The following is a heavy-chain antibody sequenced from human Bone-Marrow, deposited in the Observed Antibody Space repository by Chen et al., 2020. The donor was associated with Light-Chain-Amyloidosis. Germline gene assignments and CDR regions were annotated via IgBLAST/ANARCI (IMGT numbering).Heavy chain of an antibody. J-gene: IGHJ4*02. Sequence: EVQLVESGGGLVQPGGSLRLSCAASGFTFNSYWMTWVRQAPGKGLEWVANIKHDESERHYVDSVKGRFTISRDNAKNSLYLQMNSLRAEDTAVYYCAREQGGYYDSSGYRLGWTSYWGQGTLVTVSS. V-gene: IGHV3-7*01. CDR3: AREQGGYYDSSGYRLGWTSY. CDR2: IKHDESER. D-gene: IGHD3-22*01. CDR1: GFTFNSYW.